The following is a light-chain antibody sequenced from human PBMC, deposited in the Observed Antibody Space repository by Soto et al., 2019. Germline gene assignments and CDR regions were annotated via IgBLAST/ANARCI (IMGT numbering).Light chain of an antibody. CDR3: QQSHSTPPG. CDR2: AAS. V-gene: IGKV1-39*01. J-gene: IGKJ1*01. CDR1: QSISSY. Sequence: DIQMTQSPSSLSASVGDRVTITCRSSQSISSYLNWYQQKPGKAPKLLIYAASSLQSGVPSRFSVSGSGTDFTLTISSRQPDDFATYYCQQSHSTPPGVGQGTKVDIK.